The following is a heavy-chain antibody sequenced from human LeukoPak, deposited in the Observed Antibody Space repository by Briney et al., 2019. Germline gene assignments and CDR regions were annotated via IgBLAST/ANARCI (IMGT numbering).Heavy chain of an antibody. V-gene: IGHV3-23*01. CDR3: VKYIQNVLAVFDP. CDR1: GFTFSSYA. J-gene: IGHJ5*02. CDR2: ISGSGGST. Sequence: GGSLRLSCAASGFTFSSYAMSWVRQAPGKGLEWVSAISGSGGSTYYADSVKGRFTISRDNSQNTLYLQLNSLRAEDTAIYYCVKYIQNVLAVFDPWGQGALVTVSS. D-gene: IGHD5-18*01.